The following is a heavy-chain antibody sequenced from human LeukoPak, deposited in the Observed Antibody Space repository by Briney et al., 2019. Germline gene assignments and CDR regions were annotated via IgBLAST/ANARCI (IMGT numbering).Heavy chain of an antibody. CDR1: GGTFSSYA. CDR2: IIPIFGTA. V-gene: IGHV1-69*13. Sequence: ASVKVSCKASGGTFSSYAISWVRQAPGQGLEWMGGIIPIFGTANYAQKFQGRVTITADESTSTAYMELSSLRSEDTAVYYCARGSRGTIRDYFDYWGQGTLVTVSS. CDR3: ARGSRGTIRDYFDY. D-gene: IGHD1-14*01. J-gene: IGHJ4*02.